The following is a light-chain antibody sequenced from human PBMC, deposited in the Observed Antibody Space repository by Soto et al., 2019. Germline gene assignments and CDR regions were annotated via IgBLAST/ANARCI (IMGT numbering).Light chain of an antibody. V-gene: IGKV1-5*01. CDR3: QQSYSSPPT. CDR2: DAS. CDR1: QSISSW. J-gene: IGKJ1*01. Sequence: DIQMTQSPSTVSASVGDRVTITCRASQSISSWLAWYQQKPGKAPKLLIYDASSLESGVPSRFSGSRSGPDFTLTISSLQPEDFATYYCQQSYSSPPTFGQGTKVDI.